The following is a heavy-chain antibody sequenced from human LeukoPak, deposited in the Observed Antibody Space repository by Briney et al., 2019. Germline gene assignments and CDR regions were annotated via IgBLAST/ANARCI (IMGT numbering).Heavy chain of an antibody. CDR3: ARDRHSSVDY. V-gene: IGHV3-23*01. CDR1: GFTFSSYA. CDR2: ISGSGGST. Sequence: PGGSLRLSCAASGFTFSSYAMSWVRQAPGKGLEWVSAISGSGGSTYYADSVNGRFTISRDNAKNSLYLQLNSLRAEDTAVYFCARDRHSSVDYWGQGTLVTVSS. D-gene: IGHD3-22*01. J-gene: IGHJ4*02.